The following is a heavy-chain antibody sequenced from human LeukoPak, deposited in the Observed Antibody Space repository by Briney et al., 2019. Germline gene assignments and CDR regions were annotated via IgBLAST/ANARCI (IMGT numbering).Heavy chain of an antibody. CDR3: ASEDHFHRTTGTTSLDY. V-gene: IGHV1-2*02. D-gene: IGHD1-1*01. J-gene: IGHJ4*02. Sequence: ASVKVSCKASGYTFTDYFMHWVRQAPGQGLEWMGWINPSSGGTNYAQKFQGRVTMTRDTSISTAYMELSRLRSDDTAVYYCASEDHFHRTTGTTSLDYWGQGTLVTVSS. CDR1: GYTFTDYF. CDR2: INPSSGGT.